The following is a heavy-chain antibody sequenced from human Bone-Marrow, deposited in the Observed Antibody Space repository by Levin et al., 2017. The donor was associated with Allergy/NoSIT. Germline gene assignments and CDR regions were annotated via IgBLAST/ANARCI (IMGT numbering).Heavy chain of an antibody. CDR1: GFTFSSYA. J-gene: IGHJ4*02. CDR2: ISYDGSNK. CDR3: ARAGRRNNHSYYDFWSGWGADY. V-gene: IGHV3-30*04. Sequence: GESLKISCAASGFTFSSYAMHWVRQAPGKGLEWVAVISYDGSNKYYADSVKGRFTISRDNPKNTLYLQMNSLRAEDTAVYYCARAGRRNNHSYYDFWSGWGADYWGQGTLVTVSS. D-gene: IGHD3-3*01.